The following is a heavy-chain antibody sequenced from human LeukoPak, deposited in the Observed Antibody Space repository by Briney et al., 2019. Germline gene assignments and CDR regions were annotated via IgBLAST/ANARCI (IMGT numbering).Heavy chain of an antibody. V-gene: IGHV3-7*04. CDR1: GFTFSSYW. D-gene: IGHD6-13*01. CDR2: ISPDGGVN. Sequence: GGSLTLSCAASGFTFSSYWTSWVRQAPGKGLEWVANISPDGGVNSFVDSLKGRFTIPRDNAKNPPYLQMNSLRAEDTAVYYCSRDQAAVPGGDYWGQGTLVTVSS. CDR3: SRDQAAVPGGDY. J-gene: IGHJ4*02.